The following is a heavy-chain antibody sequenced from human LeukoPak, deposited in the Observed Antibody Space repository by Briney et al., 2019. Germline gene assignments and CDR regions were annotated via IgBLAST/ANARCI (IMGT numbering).Heavy chain of an antibody. CDR3: ARDREDYYDSSGADI. V-gene: IGHV3-33*01. CDR2: IWYDGSNK. Sequence: GGSLRLSCAASGFTFSSYGMHWVRQAPGKGLEWVAVIWYDGSNKYYADSVKGRFTISRDNSKNTLYLQMNSLRAEDTAVYYCARDREDYYDSSGADIWGQGTMDTVSS. D-gene: IGHD3-22*01. CDR1: GFTFSSYG. J-gene: IGHJ3*02.